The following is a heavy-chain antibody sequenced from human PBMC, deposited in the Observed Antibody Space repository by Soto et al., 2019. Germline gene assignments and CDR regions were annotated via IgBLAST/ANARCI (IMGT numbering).Heavy chain of an antibody. Sequence: QVHLQESGPGLVRPSETLSLSCSVSGDSMATGGHYYNWIRHLPGKGLEWLGYIYYSGATHYSPSLRPRETISIDTSKNQFSLRLISVTAADTALYFCARDKDLEPTVWGYWGQGIQVTVSS. J-gene: IGHJ4*02. CDR2: IYYSGAT. CDR1: GDSMATGGHY. CDR3: ARDKDLEPTVWGY. D-gene: IGHD7-27*01. V-gene: IGHV4-31*02.